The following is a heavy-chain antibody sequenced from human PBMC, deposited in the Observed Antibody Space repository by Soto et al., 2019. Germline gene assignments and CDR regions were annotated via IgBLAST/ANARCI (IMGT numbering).Heavy chain of an antibody. CDR2: IFYSGTT. J-gene: IGHJ6*02. Sequence: SETLSLTCTVSGDSISSADYYWSWIRQTPGKGLEWIGHIFYSGTTYYNPSLKSRVTISVDTSKKQVSLKLSSVSAPDTARYFCAGYCSSSICPEYHYFALEVWGQGTTVTVSS. CDR3: AGYCSSSICPEYHYFALEV. CDR1: GDSISSADYY. D-gene: IGHD2-2*01. V-gene: IGHV4-30-4*02.